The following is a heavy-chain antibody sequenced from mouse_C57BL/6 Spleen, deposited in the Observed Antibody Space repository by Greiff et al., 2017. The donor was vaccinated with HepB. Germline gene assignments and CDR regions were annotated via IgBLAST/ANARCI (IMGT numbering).Heavy chain of an antibody. V-gene: IGHV2-5*01. CDR2: IWRGGST. Sequence: QVQLKQSGPGLVQPSQSLSITCTVSGFSLTSYGVHWVRQSPGKGLEWLGVIWRGGSTDYNAAFMSRLSINKDNTKSQVFLKMNILQADDTSIYYCTLDYYDVGWFAYWGQVTLVTVSA. CDR3: TLDYYDVGWFAY. D-gene: IGHD1-1*01. J-gene: IGHJ3*01. CDR1: GFSLTSYG.